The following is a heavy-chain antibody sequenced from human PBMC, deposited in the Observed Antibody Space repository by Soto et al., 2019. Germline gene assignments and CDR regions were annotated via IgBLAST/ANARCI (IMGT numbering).Heavy chain of an antibody. CDR2: IYYSGST. V-gene: IGHV4-59*01. D-gene: IGHD3-22*01. J-gene: IGHJ4*02. CDR3: ARDPIPPNYYDSSGYYPA. CDR1: GGSISSYY. Sequence: PSETLSLTCTVSGGSISSYYWSWIRQPPGKGLEWIGYIYYSGSTNYNPSLKSRVTISVDTSKNQFSLKLSSVTAADTAVYYFARDPIPPNYYDSSGYYPAWGQGTLVTVAS.